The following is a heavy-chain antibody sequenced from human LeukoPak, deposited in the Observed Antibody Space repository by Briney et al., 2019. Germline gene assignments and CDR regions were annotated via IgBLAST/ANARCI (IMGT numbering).Heavy chain of an antibody. CDR2: ITGSGDST. J-gene: IGHJ4*02. D-gene: IGHD6-19*01. V-gene: IGHV3-23*01. CDR3: AKGSIAVALFDY. Sequence: GGSLRLSCAASGFTFSSYGMHWVRQAPGKGLEWVSAITGSGDSTYYADSVKGRLTISRDNSKNTLYLQMNSLRAEDTAVYYCAKGSIAVALFDYWGQGTLVTVSS. CDR1: GFTFSSYG.